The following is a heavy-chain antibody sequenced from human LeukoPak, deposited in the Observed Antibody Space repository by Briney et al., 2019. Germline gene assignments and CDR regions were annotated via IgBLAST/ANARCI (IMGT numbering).Heavy chain of an antibody. CDR1: GGSISSGGYS. Sequence: SETLSLTCAVSGGSISSGGYSWSWIRQPPGKGLEWIGYIYHSGSTYYNPSLKSRVTISVDRSKNQFSLKLSSVTAADTAVYYCARELGLPSGKYNWLDPWGQGTLVTVSS. CDR2: IYHSGST. D-gene: IGHD6-19*01. V-gene: IGHV4-30-2*01. J-gene: IGHJ5*02. CDR3: ARELGLPSGKYNWLDP.